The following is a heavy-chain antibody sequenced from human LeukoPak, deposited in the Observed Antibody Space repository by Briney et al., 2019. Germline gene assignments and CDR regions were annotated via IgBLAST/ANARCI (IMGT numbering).Heavy chain of an antibody. D-gene: IGHD3-22*01. J-gene: IGHJ4*02. Sequence: GGSLRLPCAASGFTFSDYYMSWIRQAPGKGLEWVSYISSSGSTIYYADSVKGRFTISRDNAKNSLYLQMNSLRAEDTAVYYCARERLYDSSGYPGYWGQGTLVTVAS. CDR3: ARERLYDSSGYPGY. CDR2: ISSSGSTI. V-gene: IGHV3-11*04. CDR1: GFTFSDYY.